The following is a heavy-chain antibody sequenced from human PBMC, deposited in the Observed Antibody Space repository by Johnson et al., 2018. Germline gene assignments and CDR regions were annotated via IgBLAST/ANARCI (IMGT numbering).Heavy chain of an antibody. Sequence: VQLVQSGGGLVQPGRSLRLSCAASGFTFDDYAMHWVRQVPGKGLEWLLRISWKSGLVDYAASVKGRFTISRDNTKNSLYLQRNSLRPEDTALYYCAKDIGHGEHWYYYSGMDVWGQGTPVIVSS. D-gene: IGHD3-10*01. CDR1: GFTFDDYA. CDR2: ISWKSGLV. V-gene: IGHV3-9*01. CDR3: AKDIGHGEHWYYYSGMDV. J-gene: IGHJ6*02.